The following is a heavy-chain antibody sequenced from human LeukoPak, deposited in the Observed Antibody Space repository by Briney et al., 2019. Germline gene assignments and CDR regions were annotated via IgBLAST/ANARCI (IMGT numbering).Heavy chain of an antibody. V-gene: IGHV3-7*01. CDR2: IKQDGSEK. Sequence: GGSLRLSCAASGFTFSSYWMSWVRQAPGKGLEWVANIKQDGSEKYYVDSVKGRFTISRDNAKNSLYLQMNSLRAEDTAVYYCARDYGSGSYDYYGMDVWGKGTTVTVSS. CDR3: ARDYGSGSYDYYGMDV. D-gene: IGHD3-10*01. CDR1: GFTFSSYW. J-gene: IGHJ6*04.